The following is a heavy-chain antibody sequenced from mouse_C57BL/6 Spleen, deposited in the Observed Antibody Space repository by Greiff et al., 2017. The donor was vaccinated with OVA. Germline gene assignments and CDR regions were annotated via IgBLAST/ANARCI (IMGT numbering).Heavy chain of an antibody. CDR3: ARVGQYGSSSYYFDY. Sequence: VKLQESGPELVKPGASVKISCKASGYAFSSSWMNWVKQRPGKGLEWIGRIYPGDGDTNYNGKFKGKATLTADKSSSTAYMQLSSLTSEDSAVYFCARVGQYGSSSYYFDYWGQGTTLTVSS. D-gene: IGHD1-1*01. CDR1: GYAFSSSW. J-gene: IGHJ2*01. V-gene: IGHV1-82*01. CDR2: IYPGDGDT.